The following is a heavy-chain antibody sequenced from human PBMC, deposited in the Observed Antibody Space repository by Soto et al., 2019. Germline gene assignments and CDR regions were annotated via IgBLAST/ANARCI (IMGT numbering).Heavy chain of an antibody. Sequence: SETLSLTCAVYGGSFSGYYWSWIRQPPGKGLERIGEINHSGSTNYNPSLKSRVTISVDTSKNQFSLKLSSVTAADTAVYYCASGWSGYYYYGMDVWGQGTTVTV. D-gene: IGHD3-10*01. CDR3: ASGWSGYYYYGMDV. CDR1: GGSFSGYY. J-gene: IGHJ6*02. CDR2: INHSGST. V-gene: IGHV4-34*01.